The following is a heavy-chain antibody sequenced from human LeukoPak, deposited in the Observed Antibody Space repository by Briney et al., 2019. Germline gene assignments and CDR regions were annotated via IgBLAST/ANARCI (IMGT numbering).Heavy chain of an antibody. CDR3: ARDSNYYDSSGYYYYYYMDV. D-gene: IGHD3-22*01. Sequence: GGSLRLSCAASGFTFSSYGMHWVRQAPGKGLEWVAVISYDGSNKYYADSVKGRFTISRDNSKNTLYLQMNSLRAEDTAVYYCARDSNYYDSSGYYYYYYMDVWGKGTTVTISS. CDR2: ISYDGSNK. V-gene: IGHV3-30*03. J-gene: IGHJ6*03. CDR1: GFTFSSYG.